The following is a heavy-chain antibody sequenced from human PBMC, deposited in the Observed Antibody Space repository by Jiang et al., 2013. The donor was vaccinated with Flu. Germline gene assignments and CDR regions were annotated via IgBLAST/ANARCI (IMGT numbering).Heavy chain of an antibody. Sequence: RLSCAASGFTVSSNYMSWVRQAPGKGLEWVSVIYSGGSTYYADSVKGRFTISRDNSKNTLYLQMNSLRAEDTAVYYCASMAEPEIYDYVWGSYLQGGDAFDIWGQGTMVTVSS. D-gene: IGHD3-16*02. J-gene: IGHJ3*02. V-gene: IGHV3-66*01. CDR2: IYSGGST. CDR3: ASMAEPEIYDYVWGSYLQGGDAFDI. CDR1: GFTVSSNY.